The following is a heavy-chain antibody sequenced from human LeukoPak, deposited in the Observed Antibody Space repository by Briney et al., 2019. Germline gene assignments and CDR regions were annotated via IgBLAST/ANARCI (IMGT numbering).Heavy chain of an antibody. CDR1: GYTFMSYG. CDR2: SSVYNGNT. CDR3: AKGRRVDADDHFDC. Sequence: VASVKVSCKASGYTFMSYGIHWVRQAPGQGLEWMGWSSVYNGNTNYAQKFQGRVTMTTDTSTDTAYMELRNLLFDDTAVYYCAKGRRVDADDHFDCWGQGTLVTVSS. D-gene: IGHD1-1*01. J-gene: IGHJ4*02. V-gene: IGHV1-18*01.